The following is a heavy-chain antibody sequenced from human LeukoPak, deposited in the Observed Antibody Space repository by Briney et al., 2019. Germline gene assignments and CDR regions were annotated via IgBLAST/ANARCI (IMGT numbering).Heavy chain of an antibody. Sequence: GGPLRLSCAASGFTFSSYSMNWVRQAPGKGLEWVSSISSSSSYIYYADSVKGRFTISRDNAKNSLYLQMNSLRAEDTAVYYCARGDGFLEWLPEPAGYWGQGTLVTVSS. CDR2: ISSSSSYI. J-gene: IGHJ4*02. CDR3: ARGDGFLEWLPEPAGY. D-gene: IGHD3-3*01. V-gene: IGHV3-21*01. CDR1: GFTFSSYS.